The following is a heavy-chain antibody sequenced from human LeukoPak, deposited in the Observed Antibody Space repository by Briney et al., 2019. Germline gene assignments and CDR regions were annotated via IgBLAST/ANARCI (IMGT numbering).Heavy chain of an antibody. Sequence: PGGSLRLSCAASGFNFDDYVMSWVRQAPGKGLEWVSGINWNGGSRGYADSVKGRFTISRDNAKNTVYLQMTSLRAEDTAVYHCVRDSATISYWGQGTLVTVAS. D-gene: IGHD5-12*01. J-gene: IGHJ4*02. CDR3: VRDSATISY. V-gene: IGHV3-20*01. CDR2: INWNGGSR. CDR1: GFNFDDYV.